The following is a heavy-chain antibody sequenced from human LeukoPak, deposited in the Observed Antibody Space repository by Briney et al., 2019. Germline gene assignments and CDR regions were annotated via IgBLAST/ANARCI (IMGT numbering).Heavy chain of an antibody. J-gene: IGHJ4*02. CDR3: ATSGTRGVINGH. V-gene: IGHV3-7*03. D-gene: IGHD3-10*01. CDR1: GFTSSSSW. Sequence: PGGSLRLSCVVSGFTSSSSWMNWVRQAPGKGLEWVANIKQDGSETYYVDSVKGRFTISRDNAKKSLYLQMSSLRVEDTAVYYCATSGTRGVINGHWGQGTLVTVSS. CDR2: IKQDGSET.